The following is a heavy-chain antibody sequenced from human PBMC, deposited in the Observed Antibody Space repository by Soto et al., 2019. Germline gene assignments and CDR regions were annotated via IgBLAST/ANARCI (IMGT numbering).Heavy chain of an antibody. V-gene: IGHV1-8*01. CDR1: GYTFTSYY. Sequence: ASVKVSCKASGYTFTSYYINWVRQATGQGLEWMGWMNPNSGNTGYAQKFQGRVTMTRNTSISTAYMELSSLRSEDTAVYYCAKWSNSSSWQVYGMDVWGQGTTVTVSS. CDR3: AKWSNSSSWQVYGMDV. D-gene: IGHD6-13*01. CDR2: MNPNSGNT. J-gene: IGHJ6*02.